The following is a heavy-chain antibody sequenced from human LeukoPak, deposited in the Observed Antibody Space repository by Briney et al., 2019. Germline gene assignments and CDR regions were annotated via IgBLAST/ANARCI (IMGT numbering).Heavy chain of an antibody. D-gene: IGHD6-13*01. Sequence: GGSLSLSCAASGFIFSTYNMSWVRQAPGKGLEWVSSISTSSSYIYYADSVKGRFTISRDNAKNSLYLQMNSLRADDTAVYYCCGSEVYGSPDNWFDPWGQGALVTVSS. CDR2: ISTSSSYI. J-gene: IGHJ5*02. CDR3: CGSEVYGSPDNWFDP. CDR1: GFIFSTYN. V-gene: IGHV3-21*01.